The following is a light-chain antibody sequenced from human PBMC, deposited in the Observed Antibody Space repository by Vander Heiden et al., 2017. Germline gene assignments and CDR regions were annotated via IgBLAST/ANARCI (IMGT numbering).Light chain of an antibody. CDR1: QSVSSY. CDR2: DAS. V-gene: IGKV3-11*01. Sequence: IVLTQSPATLSLSPGERATLSCRASQSVSSYLAWYQQKPGQAPRLLIYDASNRATGIPARFSGSGSGTDFTLTISSLEPEDFAVYYCQQRIIFGPGTKVEIK. CDR3: QQRII. J-gene: IGKJ3*01.